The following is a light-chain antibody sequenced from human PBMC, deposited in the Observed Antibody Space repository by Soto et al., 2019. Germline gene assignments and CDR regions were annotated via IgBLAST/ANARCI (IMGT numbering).Light chain of an antibody. V-gene: IGKV3-15*01. Sequence: EIVMTQSPATLSVSPGERATLSCRASQSISNNVAWYQQKPGQAPRLLISAASTRATGIPARFSGSGSGTEFILTRSSLQSEDFAVYYCQQYHDWPPSTFGQGTKLEIK. J-gene: IGKJ2*02. CDR3: QQYHDWPPST. CDR1: QSISNN. CDR2: AAS.